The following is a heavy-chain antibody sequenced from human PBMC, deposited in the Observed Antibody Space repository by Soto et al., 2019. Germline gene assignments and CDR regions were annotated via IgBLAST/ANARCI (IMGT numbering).Heavy chain of an antibody. V-gene: IGHV1-69*01. CDR2: IIPIFGKA. D-gene: IGHD3-22*01. CDR1: GGTFSSYA. CDR3: AMAGGGTFVRHSSAYYFDY. J-gene: IGHJ4*02. Sequence: QVQLVQSGAEVKKPGSSVKVSCKASGGTFSSYAISWVRQAPGQGLEWMGGIIPIFGKANYAQKFQGRVTITADESTSTAYMELSSLRSEDTAVYYCAMAGGGTFVRHSSAYYFDYCGQGTLVTVSS.